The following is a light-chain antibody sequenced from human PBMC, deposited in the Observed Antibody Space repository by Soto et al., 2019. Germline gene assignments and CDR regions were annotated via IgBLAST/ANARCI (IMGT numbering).Light chain of an antibody. CDR1: SSDVGGYNY. J-gene: IGLJ1*01. CDR3: SSYTTSITV. Sequence: QSVLTQPASVSGSPGQSTTISCTGTSSDVGGYNYVSWYQQHPGKAPDLVIYEVSNRPSGVSNRFSGSKSGHTASLTISGLQAEDEADYHCSSYTTSITVFGTGTKVTVL. V-gene: IGLV2-14*01. CDR2: EVS.